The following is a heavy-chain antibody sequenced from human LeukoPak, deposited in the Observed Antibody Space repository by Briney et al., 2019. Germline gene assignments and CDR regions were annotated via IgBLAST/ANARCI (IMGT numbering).Heavy chain of an antibody. CDR2: ISGDGGDT. J-gene: IGHJ6*02. CDR1: GFTFDDSA. CDR3: AKDRLPGGIAVAGTDDGMDV. D-gene: IGHD6-19*01. V-gene: IGHV3-43*02. Sequence: GGSVRLSCGASGFTFDDSAMHWVRQAPGKGLDWVCLISGDGGDTFYADSVKGRFTISRDNSKNSLYLQMNSLRTEDTAFYYCAKDRLPGGIAVAGTDDGMDVWGQGTTVTVSS.